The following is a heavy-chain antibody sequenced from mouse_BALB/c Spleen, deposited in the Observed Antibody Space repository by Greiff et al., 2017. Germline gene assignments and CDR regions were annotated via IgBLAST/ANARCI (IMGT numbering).Heavy chain of an antibody. V-gene: IGHV5-6-3*01. CDR3: ARDYWFAY. Sequence: EVHLVESGGGLVQPGGSLKLSCAASGFTFSSYGMSWVRQTPDKRLELVATINSNGGSTYYPDSVKGRFTISRDNAKNTLYLQMSSLKSEDTAMYYCARDYWFAYWGQGTLVTVSA. CDR1: GFTFSSYG. J-gene: IGHJ3*01. CDR2: INSNGGST.